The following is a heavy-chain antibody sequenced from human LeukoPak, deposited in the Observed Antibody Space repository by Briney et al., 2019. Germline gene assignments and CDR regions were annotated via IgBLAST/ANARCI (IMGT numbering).Heavy chain of an antibody. CDR2: INRDGSER. Sequence: ETLSLTCTVSGGSINYYYWMWIRQPPGKGLEWVANINRDGSERYYVDSVKGRFTISRDDAKSSLYLQMNSLRAEDTAVYYCARRNAMDVWGQGTTVIVFS. CDR1: GGSINYYY. J-gene: IGHJ6*02. V-gene: IGHV3-7*03. CDR3: ARRNAMDV.